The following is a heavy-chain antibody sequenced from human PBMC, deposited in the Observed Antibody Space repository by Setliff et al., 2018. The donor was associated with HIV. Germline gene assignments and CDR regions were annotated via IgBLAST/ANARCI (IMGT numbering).Heavy chain of an antibody. CDR1: GGSFKAYA. Sequence: SVKVSCKASGGSFKAYAITWVRQAPGQGLEWMGGVVPTIHEATYAQKFQGRVTITADESATTVYMEMSGLTSEDTAIYYCARGADASGYFYREYFQHWGQGTLVTVSS. D-gene: IGHD3-22*01. J-gene: IGHJ1*01. V-gene: IGHV1-69*13. CDR3: ARGADASGYFYREYFQH. CDR2: VVPTIHEA.